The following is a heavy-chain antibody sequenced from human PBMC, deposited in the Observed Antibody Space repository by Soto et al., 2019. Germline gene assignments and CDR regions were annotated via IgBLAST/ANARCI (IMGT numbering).Heavy chain of an antibody. D-gene: IGHD2-21*02. CDR2: IIPIFGTA. CDR3: ARSADGAYCGGDCYWYFDY. J-gene: IGHJ4*02. V-gene: IGHV1-69*01. Sequence: WVKVSCESSAGTFSSYAVSLVRQAPGQGLEWMGGIIPIFGTANYAQKFQGRVTITADESTSTAYMELSSLRSEDTAVYYCARSADGAYCGGDCYWYFDYWGQGTLVTVSS. CDR1: AGTFSSYA.